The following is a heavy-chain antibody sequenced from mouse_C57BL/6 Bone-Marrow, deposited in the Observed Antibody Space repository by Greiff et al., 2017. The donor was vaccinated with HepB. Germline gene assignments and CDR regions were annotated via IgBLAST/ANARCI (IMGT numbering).Heavy chain of an antibody. Sequence: VQLQQSGAELAKPGASVKLSCKASGYTFTSYWMHWVKQRPGQGLEWIGYINPSSGYTKYNQKLKDKATLTADKSSSTAYMQLSSLTYEDSAVYYCARWHYGSSYGLLAMDYWGQGTSVTVSS. V-gene: IGHV1-7*01. J-gene: IGHJ4*01. D-gene: IGHD1-1*01. CDR3: ARWHYGSSYGLLAMDY. CDR1: GYTFTSYW. CDR2: INPSSGYT.